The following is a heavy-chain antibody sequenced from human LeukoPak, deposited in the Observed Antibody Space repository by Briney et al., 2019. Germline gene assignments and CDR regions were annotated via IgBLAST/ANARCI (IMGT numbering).Heavy chain of an antibody. D-gene: IGHD3-3*01. Sequence: PGGSPRLSCAASGFTFSSYAMHWVCQAPGKGLEWVAVISYDGSIKFYADSVKGRFTISRDNAKNTLYLQMNSLRAEDTAVYYCAKDQSDFWSGYYYFDYWGQGTLVTVSS. CDR3: AKDQSDFWSGYYYFDY. V-gene: IGHV3-30-3*01. CDR1: GFTFSSYA. CDR2: ISYDGSIK. J-gene: IGHJ4*02.